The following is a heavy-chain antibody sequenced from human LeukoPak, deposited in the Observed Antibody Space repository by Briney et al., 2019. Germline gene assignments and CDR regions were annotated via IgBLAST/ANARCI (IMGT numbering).Heavy chain of an antibody. V-gene: IGHV4-59*08. Sequence: SETLSLTCTVSGGSISSYYWSWIRQPPGKGLEWIGYIYYSGSTNYNPSLKGRVTISVDTSKNQFSLKLSSVTAADTAVYYCARHSGYCSGGSCYGVDYWGQGTLVTVSS. CDR2: IYYSGST. J-gene: IGHJ4*02. D-gene: IGHD2-15*01. CDR1: GGSISSYY. CDR3: ARHSGYCSGGSCYGVDY.